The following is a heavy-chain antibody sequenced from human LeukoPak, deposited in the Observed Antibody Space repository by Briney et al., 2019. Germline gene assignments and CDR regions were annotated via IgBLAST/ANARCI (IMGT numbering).Heavy chain of an antibody. CDR2: IYPGDSDT. CDR3: ARVPYSYGYQGAFDI. D-gene: IGHD5-18*01. V-gene: IGHV5-51*01. Sequence: GESLKISCKGSGYSFTSYWIGWVRQMPGKGLEWMGIIYPGDSDTRYSPSFQGQVTISADKSISTAYLQWSSLKASDTAMYYCARVPYSYGYQGAFDIWGQGTMVTVRS. J-gene: IGHJ3*02. CDR1: GYSFTSYW.